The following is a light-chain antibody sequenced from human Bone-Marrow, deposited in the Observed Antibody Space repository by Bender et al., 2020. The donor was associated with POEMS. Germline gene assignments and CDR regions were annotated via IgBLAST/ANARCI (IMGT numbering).Light chain of an antibody. CDR2: EDT. J-gene: IGLJ3*02. CDR1: SSDVGRYNY. CDR3: SSVTGRKNVWL. Sequence: QSALTQTASVSGSPGQSITISCTGISSDVGRYNYVSWYQQHPGKAPKLMIYEDTKRGPGVSNRFSASKSGNTASLTISGLQTEDEANYYCSSVTGRKNVWLFGGGTKLTVL. V-gene: IGLV2-14*01.